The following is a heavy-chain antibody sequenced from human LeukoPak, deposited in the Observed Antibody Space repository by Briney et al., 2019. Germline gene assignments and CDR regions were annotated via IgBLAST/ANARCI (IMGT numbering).Heavy chain of an antibody. CDR3: ARGSYYYDSSGLGYYFDY. CDR1: GGSFSGYY. Sequence: SETLSLTCAVYGGSFSGYYWSWIRQPPGKGLEWIGEINHSGSTNYNPSLKSRVTISVDTSKNQFFLKLSSVTAADTAVCYCARGSYYYDSSGLGYYFDYWGQGTLVTVSS. J-gene: IGHJ4*02. D-gene: IGHD3-22*01. V-gene: IGHV4-34*01. CDR2: INHSGST.